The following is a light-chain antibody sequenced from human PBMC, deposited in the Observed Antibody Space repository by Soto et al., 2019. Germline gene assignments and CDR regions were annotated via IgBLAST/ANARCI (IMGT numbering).Light chain of an antibody. J-gene: IGLJ1*01. CDR2: DVT. Sequence: QSALTQPASVSGSPGQSITISCIGTSSDIGGYNYVSWYQHHPGKAPKLMIYDVTNRPSGVSNRFFASKSGNTASLTISGLQAEDEADYYCSSYTSSATYVFGTGTKLTVL. CDR1: SSDIGGYNY. CDR3: SSYTSSATYV. V-gene: IGLV2-14*03.